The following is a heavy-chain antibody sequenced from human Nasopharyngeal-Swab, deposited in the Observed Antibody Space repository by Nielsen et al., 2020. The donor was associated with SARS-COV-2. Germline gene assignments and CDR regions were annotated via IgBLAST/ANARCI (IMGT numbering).Heavy chain of an antibody. J-gene: IGHJ4*02. D-gene: IGHD3-22*01. CDR2: IYYSGST. CDR1: GGSISSGGYY. Sequence: SETLSLTCTVSGGSISSGGYYWSWIRQHPGKGLEWIGYIYYSGSTYYNPSLKSRVTISVDTSKSQFSLKLSSVTAADTAVYYCARGGSYYYHDYWGQGTLVTVSS. V-gene: IGHV4-31*03. CDR3: ARGGSYYYHDY.